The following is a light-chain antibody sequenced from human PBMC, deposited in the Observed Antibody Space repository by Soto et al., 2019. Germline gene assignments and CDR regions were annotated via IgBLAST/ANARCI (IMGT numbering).Light chain of an antibody. V-gene: IGLV2-14*01. CDR1: SSDVGGYNY. J-gene: IGLJ1*01. CDR3: SSYTSSSLYV. Sequence: QSALTQPASVSGSPGQSITISCTGTSSDVGGYNYVSWYQQHPGKAPKLMIYDVSNRPSGVSNRFSGSKSGNTASLTISELQAEDEADYYCSSYTSSSLYVFGTGTKVTVL. CDR2: DVS.